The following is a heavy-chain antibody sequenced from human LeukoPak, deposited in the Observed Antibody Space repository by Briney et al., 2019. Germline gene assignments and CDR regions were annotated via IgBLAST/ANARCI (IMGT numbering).Heavy chain of an antibody. Sequence: PGGSLRLSCAASGFMFSSHWMHWVRQAPGKGLVWVSRINSDGRSTSYADSVKGRFTISRDNAKNTLYLQMNSLRAEDTAVYYCAREGDGYEIDYWGQGTLVTVSS. CDR2: INSDGRST. V-gene: IGHV3-74*01. J-gene: IGHJ4*02. CDR3: AREGDGYEIDY. D-gene: IGHD5-24*01. CDR1: GFMFSSHW.